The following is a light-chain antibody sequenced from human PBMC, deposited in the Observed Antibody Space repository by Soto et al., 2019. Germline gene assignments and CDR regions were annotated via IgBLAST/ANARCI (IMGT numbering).Light chain of an antibody. CDR2: GAS. CDR3: QQYNNWPRT. J-gene: IGKJ1*01. CDR1: ESVSTF. V-gene: IGKV3-11*01. Sequence: EIVLTQSPATLSLSPGERATLSCRASESVSTFLAWYQQKPGQAPRLLISGASSRATGIPDRFSGSGSATDFTLTISRLEPEDFAVYYCQQYNNWPRTFGQGTKVDIK.